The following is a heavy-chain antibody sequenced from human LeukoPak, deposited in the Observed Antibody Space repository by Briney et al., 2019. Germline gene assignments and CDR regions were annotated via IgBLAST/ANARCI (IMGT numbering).Heavy chain of an antibody. V-gene: IGHV4-61*02. Sequence: SETLSLTCTVSGGSISSGSYYWSWIRQPAGKGLEWIGRIYTSGSTDYNPSPKSRVTISVDTSKNQFSLKLSSVTAADTAVYYCARVTTGGYYNCWGQGTLVTVSS. CDR1: GGSISSGSYY. CDR3: ARVTTGGYYNC. J-gene: IGHJ4*02. D-gene: IGHD3-22*01. CDR2: IYTSGST.